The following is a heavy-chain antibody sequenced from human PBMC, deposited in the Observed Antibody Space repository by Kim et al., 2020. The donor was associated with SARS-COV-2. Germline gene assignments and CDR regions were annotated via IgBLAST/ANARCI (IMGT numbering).Heavy chain of an antibody. J-gene: IGHJ6*02. V-gene: IGHV4-59*01. CDR3: ARESAYYGSGSFSYYGMDV. D-gene: IGHD3-10*01. Sequence: KSRVTISVDTSKTQFSLKLSSVTAADTAVYYCARESAYYGSGSFSYYGMDVWGQGTTVTVSS.